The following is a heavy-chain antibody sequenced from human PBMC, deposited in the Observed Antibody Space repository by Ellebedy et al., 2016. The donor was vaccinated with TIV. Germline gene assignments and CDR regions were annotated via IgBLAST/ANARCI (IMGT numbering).Heavy chain of an antibody. CDR1: GDSVSTDIG. D-gene: IGHD3-16*01. V-gene: IGHV6-1*01. CDR2: TYYRSKWRN. Sequence: SQTLSLTCVISGDSVSTDIGWNWIRQSPSRGLEWLGRTYYRSKWRNDYALSLKSRITINSDTSKNQFSLQLNSVTPEDTAVYYCARGGFGSGMGVWGQGTTVTVSS. J-gene: IGHJ6*02. CDR3: ARGGFGSGMGV.